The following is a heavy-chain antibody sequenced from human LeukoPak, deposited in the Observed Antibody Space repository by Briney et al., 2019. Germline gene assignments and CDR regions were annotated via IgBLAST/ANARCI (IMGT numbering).Heavy chain of an antibody. CDR2: ISSGGTT. CDR1: EFTVSRNY. V-gene: IGHV3-53*01. Sequence: GGSLRLSCTASEFTVSRNYMTWVRQAPGKGLQWVSLISSGGTTYSADSVKGRFTISRDNSKNTLYLQMNSLRGEDTAVYYCARVRSDNNGWYNIDYWGQGALITVSS. J-gene: IGHJ4*02. CDR3: ARVRSDNNGWYNIDY. D-gene: IGHD6-19*01.